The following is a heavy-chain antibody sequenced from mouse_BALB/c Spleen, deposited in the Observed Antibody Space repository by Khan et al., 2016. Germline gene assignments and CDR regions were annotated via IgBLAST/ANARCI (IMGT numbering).Heavy chain of an antibody. CDR1: GFTFSNYW. V-gene: IGHV6-6*02. D-gene: IGHD1-1*02. CDR3: TRDGGFDY. Sequence: EVKLEESGGGLVQPGGSMKLSCVASGFTFSNYWMNWVRQSPEKGLEWVAEIRLKSNNYATHYSESVKGRFTISRDDSNSSVYLQMNNLRAEDTGIYYSTRDGGFDYWCHCTTLTVSS. CDR2: IRLKSNNYAT. J-gene: IGHJ2*01.